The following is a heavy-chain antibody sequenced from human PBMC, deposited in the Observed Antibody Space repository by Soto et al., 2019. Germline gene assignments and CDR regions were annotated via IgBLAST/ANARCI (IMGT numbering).Heavy chain of an antibody. Sequence: QVQLVQSGAEVGKPGPSVKVSCQASGGTFSNYAINWVRQAPGQGLEWMGAIVPLLGTTNYAQKFQGRVTFTADKSTTTAYMELSGLRSEDTAMFYCARSTLVAGRAHYFDYWGQGTLVTVSS. D-gene: IGHD6-19*01. CDR3: ARSTLVAGRAHYFDY. J-gene: IGHJ4*02. CDR1: GGTFSNYA. V-gene: IGHV1-69*06. CDR2: IVPLLGTT.